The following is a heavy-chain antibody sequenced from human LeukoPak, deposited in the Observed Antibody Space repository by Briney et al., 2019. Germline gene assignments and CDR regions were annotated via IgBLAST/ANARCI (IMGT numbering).Heavy chain of an antibody. CDR3: ARCPRWAHFDY. D-gene: IGHD4-23*01. CDR2: ISSSGRAI. J-gene: IGHJ4*02. Sequence: SGESLRLSCAGSGFTFSSYEMNWVRQAPGKGLEWVSYISSSGRAIYYADSVKGRFTVSRDNAKNSLYLQMNSLRAEDTAVYYCARCPRWAHFDYWGQGTLVTVSS. CDR1: GFTFSSYE. V-gene: IGHV3-48*03.